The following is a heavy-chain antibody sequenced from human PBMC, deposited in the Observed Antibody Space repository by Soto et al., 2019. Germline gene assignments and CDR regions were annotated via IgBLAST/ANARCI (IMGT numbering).Heavy chain of an antibody. CDR2: ISYDGRNK. D-gene: IGHD1-1*01. Sequence: QVQLVESGGGVVQPGRSLRLSCAASGFTFSSYAIHWVRQAPGKGLEWEAVISYDGRNKYYADSVKGRFTISRDNSKNTMYLQMNSLRAEDTDVYYCENELERTHASKYYYYGMDVWGQGTTVTVSS. CDR1: GFTFSSYA. CDR3: ENELERTHASKYYYYGMDV. J-gene: IGHJ6*02. V-gene: IGHV3-30-3*02.